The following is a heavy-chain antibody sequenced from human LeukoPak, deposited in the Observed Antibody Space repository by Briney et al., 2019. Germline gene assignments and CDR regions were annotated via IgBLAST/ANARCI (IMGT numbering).Heavy chain of an antibody. Sequence: SETLSLTCTVSGGSISSGDYYWSWLRQPPGKGLEWIGYIYYSGSTYYNPSLKSRVTISVDTSKNQFSLKLSSVTAADTAVYYCARKLYGDYIDYWGQGTLVTVSS. D-gene: IGHD4-17*01. CDR2: IYYSGST. CDR1: GGSISSGDYY. V-gene: IGHV4-30-4*01. J-gene: IGHJ4*02. CDR3: ARKLYGDYIDY.